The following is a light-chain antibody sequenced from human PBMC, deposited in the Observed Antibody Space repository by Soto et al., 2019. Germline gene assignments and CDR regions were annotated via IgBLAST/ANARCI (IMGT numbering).Light chain of an antibody. CDR2: EVS. CDR3: SSYTSSSTFVV. V-gene: IGLV2-18*02. J-gene: IGLJ2*01. Sequence: QSALTQPPSVSGSPGQSVTISCTGTSSDVGSYNRVSWYQQPPGTAPNLMIYEVSNRPSGVPDRFSGSKSGNTASLTISGLQAEDEADYYCSSYTSSSTFVVFGGGTKVTVL. CDR1: SSDVGSYNR.